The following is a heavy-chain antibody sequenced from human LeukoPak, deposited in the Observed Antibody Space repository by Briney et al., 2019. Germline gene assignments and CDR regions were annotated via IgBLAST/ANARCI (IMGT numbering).Heavy chain of an antibody. CDR1: GFTFSNYA. CDR3: AKPRVTMTVVIINDAFDI. J-gene: IGHJ3*02. D-gene: IGHD3-22*01. Sequence: GGSLRLSCAASGFTFSNYAMSWVRQAPGKGLEWVSSISSSGRSTYYADSVKGRFTISRDNSKNTLNLQMSSLRAEDTAVYYCAKPRVTMTVVIINDAFDIWGQGTMVTVSS. V-gene: IGHV3-23*01. CDR2: ISSSGRST.